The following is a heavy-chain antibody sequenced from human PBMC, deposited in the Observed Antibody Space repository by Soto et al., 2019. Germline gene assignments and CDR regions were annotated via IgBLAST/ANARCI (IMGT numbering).Heavy chain of an antibody. Sequence: EVQLVESGGGLVQPGRSLRLSCAASGFTFDDYAMHWVRQAPGKGLEWVSGISWNSGSIGYADSVKGRFTISRDNAKNSLYLQMNSLRAEDTALYYCAKDMWQQLVLGCAFDIWGQGTMVTVSS. CDR1: GFTFDDYA. CDR2: ISWNSGSI. J-gene: IGHJ3*02. D-gene: IGHD6-6*01. CDR3: AKDMWQQLVLGCAFDI. V-gene: IGHV3-9*01.